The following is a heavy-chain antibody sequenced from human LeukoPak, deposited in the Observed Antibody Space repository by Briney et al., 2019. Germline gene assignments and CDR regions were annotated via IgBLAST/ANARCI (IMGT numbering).Heavy chain of an antibody. V-gene: IGHV4-61*02. CDR2: IYTSGST. CDR1: GGSISSGSYY. D-gene: IGHD5-24*01. J-gene: IGHJ3*02. Sequence: SQTLSLTCTVSGGSISSGSYYWSWIRQPAGKGLEWIGRIYTSGSTNYNPSLKSRVTMSVDTSKNQFSLKLSSVTAADTAVYYCARDRGPFDAFDIWGQGTMVTVSS. CDR3: ARDRGPFDAFDI.